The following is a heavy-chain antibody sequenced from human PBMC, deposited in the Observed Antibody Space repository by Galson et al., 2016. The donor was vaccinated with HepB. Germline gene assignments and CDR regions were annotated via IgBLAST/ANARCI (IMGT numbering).Heavy chain of an antibody. CDR2: INRDGGST. Sequence: SLRLSCAASEFSFSHYWMHWVRQAPGKGLVWVSRINRDGGSTTYADSVKGRSTISRDNAKNTLYLQMNSLRVEDTAVYYCAGDKYLSGYDLPLDIWGQGTMVTVSS. V-gene: IGHV3-74*01. J-gene: IGHJ3*02. CDR1: EFSFSHYW. CDR3: AGDKYLSGYDLPLDI. D-gene: IGHD5-12*01.